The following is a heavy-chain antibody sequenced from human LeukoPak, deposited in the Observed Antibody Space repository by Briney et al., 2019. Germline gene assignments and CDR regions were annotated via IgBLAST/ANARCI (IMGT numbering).Heavy chain of an antibody. D-gene: IGHD3-10*01. V-gene: IGHV4-59*01. CDR3: ARSYYYDTTFDY. Sequence: SESLSLTWTVSGGSITNFYWHWIRQSPGKGLEWIGYTFHDGRTFYLPSLKSRVTMSVATSKNQFSLRLTSVTAADTAIYYCARSYYYDTTFDYWGQGTLVTVSS. CDR2: TFHDGRT. J-gene: IGHJ4*02. CDR1: GGSITNFY.